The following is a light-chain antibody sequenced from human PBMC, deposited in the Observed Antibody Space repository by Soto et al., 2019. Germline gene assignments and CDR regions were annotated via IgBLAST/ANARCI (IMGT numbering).Light chain of an antibody. V-gene: IGLV2-14*03. CDR2: DVN. J-gene: IGLJ1*01. Sequence: QSALTQPASVSGSPGQSIAISCTGTSSDVGGYNYVSWYQQHPGKAPKLMIYDVNNRPSGVSNRFSGSKSGNTASLTISGLQAEDEADYYCCSYTTSSTYVFGTGXKVTVL. CDR3: CSYTTSSTYV. CDR1: SSDVGGYNY.